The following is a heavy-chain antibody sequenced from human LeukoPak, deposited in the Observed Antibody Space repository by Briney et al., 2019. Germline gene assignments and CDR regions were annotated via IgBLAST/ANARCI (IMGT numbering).Heavy chain of an antibody. CDR1: GYTFTSYD. CDR3: ARSRITIFGVVNTLYGMDV. CDR2: MNPNSGNT. D-gene: IGHD3-3*01. Sequence: ASVKVSCKASGYTFTSYDINWVRQATGQGLEWMGWMNPNSGNTGYAQKFQGRVTMTRNTSISTAYMELSSLRSEDTAVYYCARSRITIFGVVNTLYGMDVWGQGTTVTVSS. V-gene: IGHV1-8*01. J-gene: IGHJ6*02.